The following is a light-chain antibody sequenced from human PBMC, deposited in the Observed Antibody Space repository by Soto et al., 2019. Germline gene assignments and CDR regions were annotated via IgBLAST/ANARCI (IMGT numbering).Light chain of an antibody. Sequence: EIVMTQSPGTLSLSPGERATLSCRASQSVDRFLAWYQQKTGQAPRLLIYDASNRATGIPARFSGSGSGTDFTLTISSLESEDFAVYYCQQRLNWPPITFGQGTRLEIK. CDR3: QQRLNWPPIT. CDR2: DAS. CDR1: QSVDRF. V-gene: IGKV3-11*01. J-gene: IGKJ5*01.